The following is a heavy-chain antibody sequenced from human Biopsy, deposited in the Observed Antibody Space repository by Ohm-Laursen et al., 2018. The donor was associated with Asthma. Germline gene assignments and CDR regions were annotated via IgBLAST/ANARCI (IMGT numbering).Heavy chain of an antibody. CDR1: GFSFSNFA. CDR2: ISKDASTQ. Sequence: SLRLSCAAAGFSFSNFAIHWVRQAPGKELEWVGVISKDASTQDYADSVKGRFTMARDNSKNTLDLQMNSLREEDTAVYYCVRDGTDDAFDIWGQGTVISVSS. CDR3: VRDGTDDAFDI. V-gene: IGHV3-30*01. D-gene: IGHD1-1*01. J-gene: IGHJ3*02.